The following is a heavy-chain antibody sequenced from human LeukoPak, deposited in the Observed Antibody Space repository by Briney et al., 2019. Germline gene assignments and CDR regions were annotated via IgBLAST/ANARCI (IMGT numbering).Heavy chain of an antibody. CDR1: GGSISSSSTTYY. J-gene: IGHJ2*01. D-gene: IGHD5-18*01. Sequence: SETLSLTCTVSGGSISSSSTTYYWGWIRQPPGKGLEWIGSIHYSGSTYYNPSLKSRVTLSVDTSEKQFSLKLSSVTAADTAVYYCAGQLRGYSSVGYFDLWGRGTLVTVSS. CDR3: AGQLRGYSSVGYFDL. V-gene: IGHV4-39*01. CDR2: IHYSGST.